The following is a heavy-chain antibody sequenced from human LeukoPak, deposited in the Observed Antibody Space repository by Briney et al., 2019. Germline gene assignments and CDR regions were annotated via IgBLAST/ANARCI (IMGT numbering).Heavy chain of an antibody. CDR3: AKDLWYGDPFDY. Sequence: GGSLGLSCAASGFTFSSYGMSWVRQAPGKGLEWVSAISGSGGSTYYADSVKGRFTISRDNSKNTLYLQMNSLRAEDTAVYYCAKDLWYGDPFDYWGQGTLVTVSS. CDR1: GFTFSSYG. D-gene: IGHD4-17*01. V-gene: IGHV3-23*01. J-gene: IGHJ4*02. CDR2: ISGSGGST.